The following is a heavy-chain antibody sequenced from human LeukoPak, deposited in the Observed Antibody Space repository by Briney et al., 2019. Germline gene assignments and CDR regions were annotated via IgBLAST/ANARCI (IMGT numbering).Heavy chain of an antibody. CDR1: GGSVINTNW. V-gene: IGHV4-4*02. CDR2: VHLDGRT. D-gene: IGHD2/OR15-2a*01. J-gene: IGHJ4*02. CDR3: ARNMVGETTFDY. Sequence: PSGTLSLTCGVSGGSVINTNWWTWVRQPPGKGLEWIGEVHLDGRTNYNPSLESRLTMSVDVSENQVSLKLTSVTAADTAVYYCARNMVGETTFDYWGQGTLVTVSS.